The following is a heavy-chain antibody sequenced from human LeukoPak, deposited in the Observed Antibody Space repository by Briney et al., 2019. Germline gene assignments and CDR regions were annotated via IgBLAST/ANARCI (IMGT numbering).Heavy chain of an antibody. CDR1: GFTFSSYG. CDR3: ARGVSGWYYFDY. J-gene: IGHJ4*02. CDR2: IWYDGSNK. V-gene: IGHV3-33*01. D-gene: IGHD6-19*01. Sequence: PGGSLRLSCAASGFTFSSYGMHWVRQAPGKGLEWVAVIWYDGSNKYYADSVKGRFTISRDNSKNTLYLQMNSPRAEDTAVYYCARGVSGWYYFDYWGQGTLVTVSS.